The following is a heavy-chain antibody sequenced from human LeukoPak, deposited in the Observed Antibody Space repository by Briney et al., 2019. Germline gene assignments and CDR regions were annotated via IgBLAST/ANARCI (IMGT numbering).Heavy chain of an antibody. CDR2: ISGSGGST. CDR1: GFIFSSYA. CDR3: AASAYYVAAADAY. V-gene: IGHV3-23*01. Sequence: PGGSLRLSCAASGFIFSSYAMSWVRQAPGKGLEWVSAISGSGGSTYYADSVKGRFTISRDYSSNTLYLQMNSLRAEDTALYYCAASAYYVAAADAYWGQGTLVTVSS. D-gene: IGHD3-22*01. J-gene: IGHJ4*02.